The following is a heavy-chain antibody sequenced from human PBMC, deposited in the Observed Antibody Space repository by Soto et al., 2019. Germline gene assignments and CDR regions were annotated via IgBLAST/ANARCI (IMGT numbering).Heavy chain of an antibody. CDR2: MNPNSGNT. V-gene: IGHV1-8*01. CDR1: RYTFTSCD. CDR3: ARGINYYASGDDAFDI. D-gene: IGHD3-10*01. Sequence: QVQLVQCGAEVKKPGASVKVSCKASRYTFTSCDIIWVRQASGQGLEWMGWMNPNSGNTGYAQKFQGRVTMTRNTSISTAYMELSILRSEDTAVYYCARGINYYASGDDAFDIWGQGTMVTVSS. J-gene: IGHJ3*02.